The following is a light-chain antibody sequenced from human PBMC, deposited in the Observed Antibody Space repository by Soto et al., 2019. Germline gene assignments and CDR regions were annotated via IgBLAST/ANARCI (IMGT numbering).Light chain of an antibody. Sequence: EIVLTQSPVTLSLSPGERGTLSCRASQSISSSLAWYQQKPGQAPRLLIYDASNRATGIPARFSGGGSGTNFTLTISSLDPEDFAVYYCEHRSSWPQTFGQGTKVEFK. V-gene: IGKV3-11*01. CDR2: DAS. CDR1: QSISSS. CDR3: EHRSSWPQT. J-gene: IGKJ1*01.